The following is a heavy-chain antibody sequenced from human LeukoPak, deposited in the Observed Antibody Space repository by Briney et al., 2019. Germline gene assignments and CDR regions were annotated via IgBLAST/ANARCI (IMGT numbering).Heavy chain of an antibody. J-gene: IGHJ3*02. D-gene: IGHD6-25*01. CDR3: ARDLSGYGVFNDAFDI. V-gene: IGHV3-11*01. CDR2: ISSSGSTI. Sequence: GGSLRLSCAASGFTFSDYYMSWIRQAPGKGLEWVSYISSSGSTIYYADPVKGRFTISRDNAKNSLYLQMNSLRAEDTAVYYCARDLSGYGVFNDAFDIWGQGTMVTVSS. CDR1: GFTFSDYY.